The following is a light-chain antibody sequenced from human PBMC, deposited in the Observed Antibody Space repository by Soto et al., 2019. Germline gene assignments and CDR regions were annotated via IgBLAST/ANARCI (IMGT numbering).Light chain of an antibody. CDR1: QSVSGW. Sequence: DIQMTQSPSTLSASVGDTVTVTCRASQSVSGWLAWYQQKPGEAPKLLIYDASNLETGVPSRFSGSGSGTDFTFTISSLQPEDIATYYCQQYDNLPITFGGGTKVDIK. J-gene: IGKJ4*01. CDR2: DAS. V-gene: IGKV1-33*01. CDR3: QQYDNLPIT.